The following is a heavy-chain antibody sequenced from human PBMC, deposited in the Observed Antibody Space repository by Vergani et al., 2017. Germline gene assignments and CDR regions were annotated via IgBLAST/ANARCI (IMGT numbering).Heavy chain of an antibody. CDR1: GGTFSSYA. J-gene: IGHJ6*02. CDR3: ASRDITIFGVVIIRGYYYYGMDV. V-gene: IGHV1-69*01. CDR2: IIPIFGTA. D-gene: IGHD3-3*01. Sequence: QLVQSGAEVKKPGSSVKVSCKASGGTFSSYAISWVRQAPGQGLEWMGGIIPIFGTANYAQKFQGRVTITADESTRTAYMELSSLRSEDTAVYYCASRDITIFGVVIIRGYYYYGMDVWGQGTTVTVSS.